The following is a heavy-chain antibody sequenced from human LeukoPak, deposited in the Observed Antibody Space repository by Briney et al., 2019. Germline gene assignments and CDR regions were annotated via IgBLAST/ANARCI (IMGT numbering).Heavy chain of an antibody. CDR3: AKIIDCSSTSCRGFDY. J-gene: IGHJ4*02. D-gene: IGHD2-2*01. CDR1: GFTLSSYA. V-gene: IGHV3-23*01. CDR2: ISGRGGST. Sequence: PGGSLRLSCAASGFTLSSYAMSWVRQAPGKGLGWVSAISGRGGSTYYAYSVKGRFTISRENPKTTLYLQMNSLRAEDTAVYYCAKIIDCSSTSCRGFDYWGQGTLVTVSS.